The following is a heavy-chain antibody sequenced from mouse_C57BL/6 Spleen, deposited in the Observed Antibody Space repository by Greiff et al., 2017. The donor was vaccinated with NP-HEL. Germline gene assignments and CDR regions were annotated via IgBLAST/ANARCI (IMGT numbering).Heavy chain of an antibody. CDR1: GYSFTGYY. CDR2: INPSTGGT. CDR3: ARDPYYYGRGYYFDY. J-gene: IGHJ2*01. D-gene: IGHD1-1*01. Sequence: EVQVVESGPELVKPGASVKISCKASGYSFTGYYMNWVKQSPEKSLEWIGEINPSTGGTTYNQKFKAKATLTVDKSSSTAYMQLKSLTSEDSAVYYCARDPYYYGRGYYFDYWGQGTTLTVSS. V-gene: IGHV1-42*01.